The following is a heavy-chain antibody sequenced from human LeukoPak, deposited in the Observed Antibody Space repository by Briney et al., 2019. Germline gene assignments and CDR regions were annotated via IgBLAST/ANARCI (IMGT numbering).Heavy chain of an antibody. V-gene: IGHV3-53*01. D-gene: IGHD5-12*01. Sequence: PGTSLRLSCAASGFTVSSNYMSWVRQAPGKGLEWVSVIYSGGSTYYAESVRGRFTISRGNSKNTLYLQMNSLRAEDTAVYYCARGEGGYDSNFDFWGQGTLVTVSS. CDR2: IYSGGST. CDR3: ARGEGGYDSNFDF. J-gene: IGHJ4*02. CDR1: GFTVSSNY.